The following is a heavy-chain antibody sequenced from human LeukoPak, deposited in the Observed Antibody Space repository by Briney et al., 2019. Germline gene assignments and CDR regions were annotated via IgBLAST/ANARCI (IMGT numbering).Heavy chain of an antibody. CDR2: ISTSSDIV. Sequence: GGSLRLSCAASGFDFSTYTMNWVRQAPGKGLEWISYISTSSDIVYYADSVMGRFTISRDNAKNSLYLQMNSLRGEDAALYYCARDFADYGDFDYWGQGTLVTVSS. V-gene: IGHV3-48*01. J-gene: IGHJ4*02. CDR3: ARDFADYGDFDY. D-gene: IGHD4-17*01. CDR1: GFDFSTYT.